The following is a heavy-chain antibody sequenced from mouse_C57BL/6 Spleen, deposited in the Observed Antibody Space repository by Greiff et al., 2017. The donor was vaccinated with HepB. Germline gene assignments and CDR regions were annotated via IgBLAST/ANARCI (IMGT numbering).Heavy chain of an antibody. CDR2: ISYDGSN. CDR3: ARDRPDWYFDV. V-gene: IGHV3-6*01. J-gene: IGHJ1*03. Sequence: EVQRVESGPGLVKPSQSLSLTCSVTGYSITSGYYWNWIRQFPGNKLEWMGYISYDGSNNYNPSLKNRISITRDTSKNQFFLKLNSVTTEDTATYYCARDRPDWYFDVWGTGTTVTVSS. CDR1: GYSITSGYY.